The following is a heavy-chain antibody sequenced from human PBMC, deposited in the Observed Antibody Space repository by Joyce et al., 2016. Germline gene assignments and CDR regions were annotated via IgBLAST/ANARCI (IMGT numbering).Heavy chain of an antibody. CDR2: IYHKGIT. Sequence: QLQLQESGPGLVKPSETLSLTCTVSGGSVSNTNFYWGWIRQPPGRGLEWIGSIYHKGITYYTPSLKSRVTMFVDTSKNHFSLKLSSVTAADTAVYYCAREDKNWFDPWGQGTLVTVSS. D-gene: IGHD2-15*01. V-gene: IGHV4-39*02. J-gene: IGHJ5*02. CDR3: AREDKNWFDP. CDR1: GGSVSNTNFY.